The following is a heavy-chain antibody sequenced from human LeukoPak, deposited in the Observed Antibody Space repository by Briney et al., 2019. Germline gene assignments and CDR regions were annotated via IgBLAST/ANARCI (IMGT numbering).Heavy chain of an antibody. D-gene: IGHD3-10*01. J-gene: IGHJ6*03. V-gene: IGHV4-61*02. CDR2: IYTSGST. CDR1: GDSISSDDYY. CDR3: ARLKYYYGSGSHSKRIYYYYYMDV. Sequence: SETLSFTCTVSGDSISSDDYYWSWIRQPAGKGPEWIGRIYTSGSTNYNPSLKSRVTISYTSKNQFSLKLSSVTAADTAVYYCARLKYYYGSGSHSKRIYYYYYMDVWGKGTTVTISS.